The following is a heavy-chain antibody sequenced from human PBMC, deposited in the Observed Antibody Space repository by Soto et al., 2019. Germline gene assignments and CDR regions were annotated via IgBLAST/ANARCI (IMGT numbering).Heavy chain of an antibody. J-gene: IGHJ6*02. D-gene: IGHD1-26*01. Sequence: PGGSLRLSCAASGFTFSSYGMHWVRQAPGKGLEWVAVISYDGSNKYYADSVKGRFTISRDNSKNTLYLQMNSLRAEDTAVYYCAKDRNSGMDVWGQGTTVTVSS. CDR2: ISYDGSNK. CDR1: GFTFSSYG. CDR3: AKDRNSGMDV. V-gene: IGHV3-30*18.